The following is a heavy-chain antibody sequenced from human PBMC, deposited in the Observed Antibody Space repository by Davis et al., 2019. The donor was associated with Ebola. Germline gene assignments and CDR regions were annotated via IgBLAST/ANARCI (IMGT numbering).Heavy chain of an antibody. D-gene: IGHD3-10*01. CDR2: TRNKANSYTT. J-gene: IGHJ4*02. CDR3: ARHSGKGY. V-gene: IGHV3-72*01. Sequence: GESLKISCAASGFTFSGSAMHWVRQASGKGLEWVGRTRNKANSYTTEYAASVKGRFTISRDDSKNSLYLQMNSLKTEDTAVYYCARHSGKGYWGQGTLVTVSS. CDR1: GFTFSGSA.